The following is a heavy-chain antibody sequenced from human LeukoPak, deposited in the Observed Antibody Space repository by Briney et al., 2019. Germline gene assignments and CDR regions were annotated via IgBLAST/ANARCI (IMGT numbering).Heavy chain of an antibody. Sequence: GGSLRLSCAASGFTFSSYSMNWVRQAPGKELEWVSSISSSSSYIYYADSVKGRFTISRDNAKNSLYLQMNSLRAEDTAVYYCARLEYGSSSWYYFDYWGQGTLVTVSS. V-gene: IGHV3-21*01. D-gene: IGHD6-13*01. CDR3: ARLEYGSSSWYYFDY. CDR2: ISSSSSYI. CDR1: GFTFSSYS. J-gene: IGHJ4*02.